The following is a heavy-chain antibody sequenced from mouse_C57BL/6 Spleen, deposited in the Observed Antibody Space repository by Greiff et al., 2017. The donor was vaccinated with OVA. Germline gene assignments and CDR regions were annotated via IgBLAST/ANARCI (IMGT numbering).Heavy chain of an antibody. V-gene: IGHV1-69*01. CDR3: ARQYYGSSLFDY. D-gene: IGHD1-1*01. CDR1: GYTFTSYW. CDR2: IDPSDSYT. J-gene: IGHJ2*01. Sequence: VQLQQPEAELVMPGASVKLSCKASGYTFTSYWMHWVKQRPGQGLEWIGEIDPSDSYTNYNQKFKGKFTLTVDNSSSTAYMQLSNLTSEDSAVYYCARQYYGSSLFDYWGQGTTLTVSS.